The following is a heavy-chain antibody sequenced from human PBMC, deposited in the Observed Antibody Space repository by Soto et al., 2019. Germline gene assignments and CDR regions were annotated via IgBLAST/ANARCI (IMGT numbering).Heavy chain of an antibody. Sequence: EVQVVESGGGLVQPGGSLRLSCAASGFTFSNYWMTWVRQAPGKGLEWVANIKQDASEHFYVDSVKGRFTISRDNAKNSLYLQMNRLRVEDTAVYYGARASGPRGYDAFDIWGQGTMVTVSS. D-gene: IGHD2-8*02. CDR1: GFTFSNYW. CDR2: IKQDASEH. V-gene: IGHV3-7*04. CDR3: ARASGPRGYDAFDI. J-gene: IGHJ3*02.